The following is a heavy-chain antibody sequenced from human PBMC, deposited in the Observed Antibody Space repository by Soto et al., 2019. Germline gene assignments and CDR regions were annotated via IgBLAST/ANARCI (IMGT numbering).Heavy chain of an antibody. D-gene: IGHD2-21*01. Sequence: EVHLVESGGDLVQPGGSLRLPCVASGFTFSDYWMTWVRQTPGKGLEGVANMNPDGSEQYYLDSVKGRFTISRDNAKNSLYLQMNSLRGEDTAVYYCTRDLNHDCGPWGQGTQVIVSS. V-gene: IGHV3-7*04. J-gene: IGHJ5*02. CDR1: GFTFSDYW. CDR2: MNPDGSEQ. CDR3: TRDLNHDCGP.